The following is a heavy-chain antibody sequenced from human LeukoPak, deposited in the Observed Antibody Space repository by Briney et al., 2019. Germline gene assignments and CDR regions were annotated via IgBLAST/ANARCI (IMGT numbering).Heavy chain of an antibody. CDR1: GYTFTGYY. CDR3: ARAADYYGSGSRYYMDV. CDR2: INPNSGGT. V-gene: IGHV1-2*02. Sequence: EASVKVSCKASGYTFTGYYMHWVRQAPGQGLEWMGWINPNSGGTNYAQKFQGRVTMTRDTSISTAYMELSRLRSDDTAVYYCARAADYYGSGSRYYMDVWGKGTTVTVSS. J-gene: IGHJ6*03. D-gene: IGHD3-10*01.